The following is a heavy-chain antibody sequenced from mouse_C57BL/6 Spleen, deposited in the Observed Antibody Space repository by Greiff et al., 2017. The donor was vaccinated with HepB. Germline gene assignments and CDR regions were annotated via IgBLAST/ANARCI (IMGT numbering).Heavy chain of an antibody. J-gene: IGHJ2*01. V-gene: IGHV6-6*01. CDR3: TRRDDYNFDY. CDR1: GFTFSDAW. D-gene: IGHD2-4*01. Sequence: EVHLVESGGGLVQPGGSMKLSCAASGFTFSDAWMDWVRQSPEKGLEWVAEIRNKANNHATYYAESVKGRFTISRDDSKSSVYLQMNSLRADDTGIYYCTRRDDYNFDYWGEGTTLTVSS. CDR2: IRNKANNHAT.